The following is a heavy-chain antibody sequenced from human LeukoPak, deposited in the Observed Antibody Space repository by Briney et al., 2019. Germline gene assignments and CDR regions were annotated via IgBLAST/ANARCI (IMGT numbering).Heavy chain of an antibody. CDR1: GGSISSYY. V-gene: IGHV4-59*01. D-gene: IGHD5-12*01. J-gene: IGHJ4*02. CDR2: IYYSGST. Sequence: PSETLSLTCTVSGGSISSYYWSWIRQPPGKGLEWIGYIYYSGSTNYNPSLKSRVTISVDTSKNQFSLKLSSVTAADTAVYYCARAAYCGYVSYIFDYWGQGTLVTVSS. CDR3: ARAAYCGYVSYIFDY.